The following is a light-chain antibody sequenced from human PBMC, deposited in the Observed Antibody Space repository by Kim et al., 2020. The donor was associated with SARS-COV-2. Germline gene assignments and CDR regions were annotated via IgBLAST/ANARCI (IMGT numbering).Light chain of an antibody. CDR1: QSISSW. V-gene: IGKV1-5*03. Sequence: DIQMTQSPSTLSASVGDRVTITCRASQSISSWLAWYQQKPGKAPKLLIYKASSLESGVPSRFSGSGSGTEFTLTISSLQPDDFATYYCKQYNSYSGTFGGGTKVDIK. J-gene: IGKJ4*01. CDR3: KQYNSYSGT. CDR2: KAS.